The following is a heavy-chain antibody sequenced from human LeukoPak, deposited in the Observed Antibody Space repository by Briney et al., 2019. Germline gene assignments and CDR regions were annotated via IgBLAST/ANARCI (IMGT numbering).Heavy chain of an antibody. D-gene: IGHD2-15*01. CDR2: ISGSGDTA. CDR3: AKNGDRGAYCTGGTCYPYFYYYMDV. CDR1: GFTFNIFA. V-gene: IGHV3-23*01. J-gene: IGHJ6*03. Sequence: AGGSLRLSCTASGFTFNIFAMGWVRQAPGKGLEWVSTISGSGDTADYADSVKGRFTISRDNSKNTLYLQMNSLRAEDTAIYYCAKNGDRGAYCTGGTCYPYFYYYMDVWGKGTTVTI.